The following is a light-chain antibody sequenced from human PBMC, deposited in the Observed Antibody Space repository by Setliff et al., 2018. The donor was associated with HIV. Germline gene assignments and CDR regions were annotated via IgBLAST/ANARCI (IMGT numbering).Light chain of an antibody. J-gene: IGLJ1*01. V-gene: IGLV2-23*02. Sequence: QSALTQPASVSGSPGQSITISCTGTSSDVGGYNLVSWYQQHPGKAPKVMIYEVSKRPSGVSNRFSGSKSGNTASLTISGLQAEDEADYYCCSYAGSSTYVFGTGTKVTVL. CDR3: CSYAGSSTYV. CDR2: EVS. CDR1: SSDVGGYNL.